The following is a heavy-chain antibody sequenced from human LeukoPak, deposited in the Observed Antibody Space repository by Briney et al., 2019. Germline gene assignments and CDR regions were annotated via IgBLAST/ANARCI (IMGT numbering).Heavy chain of an antibody. CDR1: GYRFTSYW. V-gene: IGHV5-51*01. J-gene: IGHJ3*02. D-gene: IGHD3-22*01. CDR2: IYPGDSDT. Sequence: GESLKISCKGSGYRFTSYWIGWVRQMPGKGLEWMGIIYPGDSDTRYSPSFQGQVTISADKSISTAYLQWSSLKASDTAMFYCERQPNYYDTRGYLSHAFDIWGQGTMVTVSS. CDR3: ERQPNYYDTRGYLSHAFDI.